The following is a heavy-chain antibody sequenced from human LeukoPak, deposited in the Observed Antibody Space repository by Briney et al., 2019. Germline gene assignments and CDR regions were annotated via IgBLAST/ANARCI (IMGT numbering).Heavy chain of an antibody. D-gene: IGHD2-2*01. J-gene: IGHJ4*02. Sequence: SETLSLTCAVSGGSISSSNWWSWVRQPPGKGLEWIGEIYHSGSTNYNPSLKSRVTISVDKSKNQFSLKLSSVTAADTAVYYRARDVVAAVGSFDYWGQGTQVTVSS. CDR1: GGSISSSNW. CDR2: IYHSGST. CDR3: ARDVVAAVGSFDY. V-gene: IGHV4-4*02.